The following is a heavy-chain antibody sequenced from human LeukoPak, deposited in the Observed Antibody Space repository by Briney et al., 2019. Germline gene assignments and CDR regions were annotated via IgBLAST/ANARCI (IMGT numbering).Heavy chain of an antibody. D-gene: IGHD3-3*01. CDR3: ARHVAHHDFWSGYYTGWFDP. CDR2: IYYSGST. J-gene: IGHJ5*02. V-gene: IGHV4-39*01. CDR1: GGSISSSSYY. Sequence: SETLSLTCTVSGGSISSSSYYWGWIRQPPGKGLEWIGSIYYSGSTYYNPSLKSRVTISVDTSKNQFSLKLSSVTAADTAVYYCARHVAHHDFWSGYYTGWFDPWGQGTLVTVSS.